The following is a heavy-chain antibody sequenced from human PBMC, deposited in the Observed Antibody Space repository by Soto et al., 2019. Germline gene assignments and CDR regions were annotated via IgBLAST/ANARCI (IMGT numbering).Heavy chain of an antibody. J-gene: IGHJ4*02. CDR1: CGSVSSYY. D-gene: IGHD6-19*01. Sequence: QVQLKQSGPGLVKPSETLSLTWTVSCGSVSSYYWCWIRQPAGKGLEWIGRIYTSGSTKYNPCLKNRVTMSVAPSKNLFSLKLSSVTVADTAVYYCARDKIAVSGGVDYWGQGTLVSVSS. V-gene: IGHV4-4*07. CDR3: ARDKIAVSGGVDY. CDR2: IYTSGST.